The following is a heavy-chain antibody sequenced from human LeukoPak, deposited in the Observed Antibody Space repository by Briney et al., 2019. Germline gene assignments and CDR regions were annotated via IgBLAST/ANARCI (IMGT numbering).Heavy chain of an antibody. Sequence: SETLSLTCAVYGGSFSGYYWSWIRQPPGKGLEWIGEINHSGSTNYNPSLKSRVTISVDTSKNQFSLKLSSVTVADTAVYYCARDKLGTNAFDIWGQGTMVTVSS. J-gene: IGHJ3*02. CDR2: INHSGST. D-gene: IGHD7-27*01. CDR3: ARDKLGTNAFDI. V-gene: IGHV4-34*01. CDR1: GGSFSGYY.